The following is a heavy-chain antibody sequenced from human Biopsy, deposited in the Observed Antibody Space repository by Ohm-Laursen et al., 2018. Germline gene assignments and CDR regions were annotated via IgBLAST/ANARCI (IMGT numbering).Heavy chain of an antibody. Sequence: TLSLTCNVSGGDINNYYWSWIRQPAGKGLEWIGRIYPGGSTNYNPPLKSRVTMSVDTSKKQLSLRLRSVTAADTAIYYCAHGSGSYYKWDFWGRGILVTVSS. V-gene: IGHV4-4*07. CDR2: IYPGGST. CDR3: AHGSGSYYKWDF. D-gene: IGHD3-10*01. CDR1: GGDINNYY. J-gene: IGHJ4*02.